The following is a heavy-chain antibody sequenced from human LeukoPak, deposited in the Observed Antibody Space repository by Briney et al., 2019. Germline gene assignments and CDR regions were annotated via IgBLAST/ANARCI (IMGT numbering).Heavy chain of an antibody. CDR2: IYNIGSV. D-gene: IGHD3-22*01. V-gene: IGHV4-61*05. CDR3: ATNSSGSALDY. CDR1: GASTDRRVSTNSYY. Sequence: SETLPLTCTVSGASTDRRVSTNSYYWSWIRQFPGKGLEWIGNIYNIGSVTYKPSLRSRVTMPIDMSKKQLSLRLTSVTAADTAVYFCATNSSGSALDYWGQGILVTVSS. J-gene: IGHJ4*02.